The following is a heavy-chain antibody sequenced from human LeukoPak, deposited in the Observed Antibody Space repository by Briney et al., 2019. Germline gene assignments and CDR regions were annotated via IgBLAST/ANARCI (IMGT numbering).Heavy chain of an antibody. CDR2: INHSGST. Sequence: SETLSLTCAVYGGSFSGYYWSWIRQPPGKGLEWIGEINHSGSTNYNPSLKSRVTISVDTSKNQFSLKLSSVTAADTAVYYCARGELLWFGEPYYFDYWGQGTLVTVSP. J-gene: IGHJ4*02. CDR3: ARGELLWFGEPYYFDY. D-gene: IGHD3-10*01. V-gene: IGHV4-34*01. CDR1: GGSFSGYY.